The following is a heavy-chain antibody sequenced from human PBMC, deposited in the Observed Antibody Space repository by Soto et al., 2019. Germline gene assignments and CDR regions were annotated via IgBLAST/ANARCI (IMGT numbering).Heavy chain of an antibody. D-gene: IGHD1-20*01. CDR3: ARKVFHRVAAQIDY. J-gene: IGHJ4*02. CDR1: GGSISSSSYY. Sequence: PSETLSLTCTVSGGSISSSSYYWGWIRQPPGKGLEWIGSIYYSGSTYYNPSLKSRVTISVDTSKNQFSLKLSSVTAADTAVYYCARKVFHRVAAQIDYWGQGTLVTVSS. V-gene: IGHV4-39*01. CDR2: IYYSGST.